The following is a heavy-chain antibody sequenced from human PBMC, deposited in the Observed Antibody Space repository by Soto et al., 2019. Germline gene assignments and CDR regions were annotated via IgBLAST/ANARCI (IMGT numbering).Heavy chain of an antibody. CDR1: GGSISSGGYY. J-gene: IGHJ3*02. V-gene: IGHV4-31*03. D-gene: IGHD3-16*02. CDR3: ARGSASYYDYIWGSYRHHAFDI. CDR2: VYYSGST. Sequence: QVQLQESGPGLVKPSQTLSLTCTVSGGSISSGGYYWSWIRQHPGKGLEWIGCVYYSGSTYYNPSLKSRVTISVDTSKNQFSLKLSSVTAADTAVYYCARGSASYYDYIWGSYRHHAFDIWGQGTMVTVSS.